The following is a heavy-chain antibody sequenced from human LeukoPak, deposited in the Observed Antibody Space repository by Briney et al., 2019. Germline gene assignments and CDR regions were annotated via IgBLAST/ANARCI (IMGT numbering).Heavy chain of an antibody. V-gene: IGHV4-34*01. Sequence: PSETLSLTCAVYGGSFSGYYWSWIRQPPGKGLEWIGEINHSGNTNYNTSLKSRVTISVDTSKNQFSLQLSSVTAADTAVYYCARGLGYCSSTSCSFDYWGQGTLVTVSS. D-gene: IGHD2-2*01. J-gene: IGHJ4*02. CDR2: INHSGNT. CDR3: ARGLGYCSSTSCSFDY. CDR1: GGSFSGYY.